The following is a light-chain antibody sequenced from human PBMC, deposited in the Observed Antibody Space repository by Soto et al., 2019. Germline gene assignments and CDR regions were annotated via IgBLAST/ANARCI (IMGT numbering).Light chain of an antibody. CDR1: QSVGNN. Sequence: EIVVTXSPATLSVSXXXXATLSCRASQSVGNNFAWYQQKPGQAPRLLIFATSTRATGVPARFSGSGSGTEFTLTISSLQSEDFAVYYCQQYGDWPLTFGGGAKVEIE. CDR3: QQYGDWPLT. V-gene: IGKV3-15*01. CDR2: ATS. J-gene: IGKJ4*01.